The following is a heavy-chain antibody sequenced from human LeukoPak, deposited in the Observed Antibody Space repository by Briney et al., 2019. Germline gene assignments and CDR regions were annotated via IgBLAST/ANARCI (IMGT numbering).Heavy chain of an antibody. V-gene: IGHV1-18*01. CDR2: ISGYNGNT. D-gene: IGHD3-22*01. J-gene: IGHJ3*02. Sequence: GASVKVSCKASGYTFTNYGISWVRQAPGQGLEWMGWISGYNGNTNYAQKPQGRVTMTTDTSTSTAYMEPRSLRSDDTAVYYCAREVDDYHSRDYSIDAFDIWGQGTMVTVSS. CDR1: GYTFTNYG. CDR3: AREVDDYHSRDYSIDAFDI.